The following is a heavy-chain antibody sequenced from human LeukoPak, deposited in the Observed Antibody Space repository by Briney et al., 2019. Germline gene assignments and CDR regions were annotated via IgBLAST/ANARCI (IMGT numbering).Heavy chain of an antibody. Sequence: GGSLRLSCAASGFTFSSYWMHWVRQAPGQGLVWVSRINSDGSSTSYADSVKGRFTISRDNAKNTLYLQMNSLRAEDTAVYYCARANYYGSGRAAFDIWGQGTMVTVSS. CDR3: ARANYYGSGRAAFDI. D-gene: IGHD3-10*01. J-gene: IGHJ3*02. V-gene: IGHV3-74*01. CDR1: GFTFSSYW. CDR2: INSDGSST.